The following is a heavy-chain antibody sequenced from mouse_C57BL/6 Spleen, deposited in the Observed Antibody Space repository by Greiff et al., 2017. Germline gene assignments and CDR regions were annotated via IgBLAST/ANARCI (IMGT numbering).Heavy chain of an antibody. V-gene: IGHV5-4*01. J-gene: IGHJ3*01. CDR1: GFTFRSYA. CDR3: ARDPN. CDR2: ISDGGSYT. Sequence: VESWGGLMKPGGSLKLPFATPGFTFRSYAMSWVRPTPEKRLECVATISDGGSYTYYPDNVKGRFTISRDNAKNNLYLQMSHLKSEDTAMYYCARDPNWGQGTLVTVSA.